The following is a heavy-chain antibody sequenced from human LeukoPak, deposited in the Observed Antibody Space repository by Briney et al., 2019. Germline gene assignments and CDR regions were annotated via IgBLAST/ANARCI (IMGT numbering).Heavy chain of an antibody. CDR3: ARDGGSYGIVGATRWSGPSYYFDY. J-gene: IGHJ4*02. D-gene: IGHD1-26*01. CDR1: GFTFSSYA. Sequence: GGSLRLSCAASGFTFSSYAMHWVRQAPGKGLEWVAVISYDGSNKYYADSVKGRFTISRDNSKNTLYLQMNSLRAEDTAVYYCARDGGSYGIVGATRWSGPSYYFDYWGQGTLVTVSS. V-gene: IGHV3-30-3*01. CDR2: ISYDGSNK.